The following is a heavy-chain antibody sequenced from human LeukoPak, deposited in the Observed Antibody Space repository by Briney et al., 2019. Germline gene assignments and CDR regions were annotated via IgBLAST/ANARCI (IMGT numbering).Heavy chain of an antibody. CDR2: ISYSGST. Sequence: PSQTLSLTCTVSGGSISSGDDYWSWIRQPPGKGLEWIGYISYSGSTYYNPSLKSGVTISVDTSKNQFSLKLSSVTAADTAVYYCARDFRGYGYWGQGTLVTVSS. CDR1: GGSISSGDDY. V-gene: IGHV4-30-4*01. CDR3: ARDFRGYGY. D-gene: IGHD5-12*01. J-gene: IGHJ4*02.